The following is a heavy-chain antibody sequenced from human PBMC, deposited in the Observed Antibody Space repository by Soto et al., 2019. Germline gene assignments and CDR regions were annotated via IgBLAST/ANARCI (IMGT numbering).Heavy chain of an antibody. CDR2: MNPNSGNT. CDR1: GYTFTSYD. D-gene: IGHD6-13*01. CDR3: ARERSAAGTGGFDP. V-gene: IGHV1-8*01. J-gene: IGHJ5*02. Sequence: QVQLVQSGAEVKKPGASVKVSCKASGYTFTSYDINWVRQATGQGLEWMGWMNPNSGNTGYAQKFQGRVTMTRNTSISTPYMELSSLRSEDTAVYYCARERSAAGTGGFDPWGQGTLVTVSS.